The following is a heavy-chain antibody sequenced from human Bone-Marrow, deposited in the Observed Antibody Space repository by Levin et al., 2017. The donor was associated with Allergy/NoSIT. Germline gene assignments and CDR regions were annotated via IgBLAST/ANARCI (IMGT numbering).Heavy chain of an antibody. Sequence: GGSLRLSCVASGFTFSPYGMNWVRQAPGKGLEWVSGINGGGDHIYYADSVKGRFTISRDNSKNTLYLQMNSLRVEDTAVYYFARDVVVGVGLDLDYWGQGSLVTVSS. CDR3: ARDVVVGVGLDLDY. D-gene: IGHD1-26*01. J-gene: IGHJ4*02. CDR2: INGGGDHI. V-gene: IGHV3-23*01. CDR1: GFTFSPYG.